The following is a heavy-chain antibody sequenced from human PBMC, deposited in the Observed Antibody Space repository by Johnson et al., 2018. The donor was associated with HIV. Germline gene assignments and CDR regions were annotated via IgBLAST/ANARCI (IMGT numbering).Heavy chain of an antibody. Sequence: QMQVVESGGGLVQPGRSLRLSCAASGFTFSSYAMHWVRQAPGKGLEWVAVISYDGSNKYYADSVKGRFTISRDNSKNTLYLQMNSLRAEDTAVYYCASPRAVAGGGAFDIWGQGTMVTVSS. CDR1: GFTFSSYA. D-gene: IGHD6-19*01. CDR3: ASPRAVAGGGAFDI. V-gene: IGHV3-30*04. CDR2: ISYDGSNK. J-gene: IGHJ3*02.